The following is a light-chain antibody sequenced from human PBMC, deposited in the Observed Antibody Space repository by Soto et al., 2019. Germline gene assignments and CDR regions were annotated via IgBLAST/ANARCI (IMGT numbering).Light chain of an antibody. CDR1: ESLLHSDGKTY. CDR3: MQRIEFPLT. V-gene: IGKV2-40*01. J-gene: IGKJ4*01. CDR2: TLS. Sequence: EIVVTQAPLSLSVAPGQPASISCKSSESLLHSDGKTYLYWYLQEPGQPPQLLIYTLSYRASGVPDRFSGSGSGTDFTLKISRVEADDVGVYYCMQRIEFPLTFGGGTKVDI.